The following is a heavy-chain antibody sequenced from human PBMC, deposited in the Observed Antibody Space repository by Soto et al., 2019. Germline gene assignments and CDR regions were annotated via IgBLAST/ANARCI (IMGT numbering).Heavy chain of an antibody. CDR1: GYSFTSYW. Sequence: GESLKISCKGSGYSFTSYWIGWVRQMPGKGLEWMGIIYPGDSDTRYSPSFQGQVTISADKSISTAYLQWSSLKASDTAMYYCASVSRSHTAMAYGMDVWGQGTTVTVSS. D-gene: IGHD5-18*01. J-gene: IGHJ6*02. V-gene: IGHV5-51*01. CDR2: IYPGDSDT. CDR3: ASVSRSHTAMAYGMDV.